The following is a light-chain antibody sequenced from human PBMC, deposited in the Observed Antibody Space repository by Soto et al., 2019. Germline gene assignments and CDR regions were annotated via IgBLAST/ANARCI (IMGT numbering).Light chain of an antibody. Sequence: QSVLTQPASVSGSPGQSITISCTGTSSDVGTYNLVSWYQQRPGKAPKLMIYEVSKRPSGVSNRFSGSKSGNTASLTTSGLQAEDEADYSCCSYAGSSTWVFGGGTKLTVL. CDR3: CSYAGSSTWV. J-gene: IGLJ3*02. V-gene: IGLV2-23*02. CDR2: EVS. CDR1: SSDVGTYNL.